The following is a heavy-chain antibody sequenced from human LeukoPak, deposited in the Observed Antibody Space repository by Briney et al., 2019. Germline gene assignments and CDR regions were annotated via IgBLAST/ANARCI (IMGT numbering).Heavy chain of an antibody. V-gene: IGHV3-23*01. J-gene: IGHJ4*02. CDR1: GFTFSSYA. Sequence: PGGSLRLSCAASGFTFSSYAMNWVRQAPGKGLEWVSGISGSGGSTYYADSVKGRFTISRDNSKNTLYLQMNSLRAEDTAIYYCTKAPGSYYFDYWGQGTPVTVSS. CDR3: TKAPGSYYFDY. CDR2: ISGSGGST.